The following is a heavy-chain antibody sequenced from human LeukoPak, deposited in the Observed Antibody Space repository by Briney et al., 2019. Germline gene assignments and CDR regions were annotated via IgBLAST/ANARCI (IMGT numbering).Heavy chain of an antibody. V-gene: IGHV3-64D*06. J-gene: IGHJ4*02. Sequence: GGSLRLSCSASGFTFSSYAMHWVRQAPGKGLEYVSAISSNGGSTYYADSVKGRFTISRDNSKNTLYLQMSSLRAEDTAVYYCVKDEGDYDYVWGSYRYTDDTGRQTPSDYWGQGTLVTVSS. CDR2: ISSNGGST. CDR1: GFTFSSYA. D-gene: IGHD3-16*02. CDR3: VKDEGDYDYVWGSYRYTDDTGRQTPSDY.